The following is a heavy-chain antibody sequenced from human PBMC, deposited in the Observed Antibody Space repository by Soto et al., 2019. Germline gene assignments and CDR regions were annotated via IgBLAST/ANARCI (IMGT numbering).Heavy chain of an antibody. CDR2: ISAYNGNT. V-gene: IGHV1-18*01. J-gene: IGHJ6*02. D-gene: IGHD2-8*01. CDR3: ARDRSMYYGMDV. CDR1: GYTFTSFG. Sequence: QVQLVQSGGEVKKPGASVKVSCKATGYTFTSFGISWVRQAPGQGLEWMGWISAYNGNTNYAQKLQGRVTMTTDTSTSTVYMELRSRTSDDTAVYYCARDRSMYYGMDVWGQGTTVTVSS.